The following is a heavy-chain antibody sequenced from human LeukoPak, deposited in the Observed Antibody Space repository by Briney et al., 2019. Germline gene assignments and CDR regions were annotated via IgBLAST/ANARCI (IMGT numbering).Heavy chain of an antibody. Sequence: ESLKISCKGSGYSFSNNWIGWVRQMPGKGLEWMGIIYPGDSDARYGPSFQGQVTISVDKSVSTAYLQWSSLKASDTAMYYCARQTNYDILIGYFDYWGQGTLVTVSS. J-gene: IGHJ4*02. V-gene: IGHV5-51*01. CDR3: ARQTNYDILIGYFDY. D-gene: IGHD3-9*01. CDR2: IYPGDSDA. CDR1: GYSFSNNW.